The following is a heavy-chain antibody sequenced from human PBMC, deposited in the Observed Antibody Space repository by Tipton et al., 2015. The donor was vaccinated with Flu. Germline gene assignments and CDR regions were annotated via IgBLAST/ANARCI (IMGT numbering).Heavy chain of an antibody. CDR1: GFTLSAYW. CDR3: AKDFGGPYDS. CDR2: MNRDGTTI. J-gene: IGHJ4*02. V-gene: IGHV3-74*01. D-gene: IGHD3-16*01. Sequence: GSLRLSCTASGFTLSAYWMHWVRQAPGKGLVWVSRMNRDGTTINYADSVKGRFTIPRDNARNTLYLQMNSLRAEDTAVYYCAKDFGGPYDSWGQGTLVTVSS.